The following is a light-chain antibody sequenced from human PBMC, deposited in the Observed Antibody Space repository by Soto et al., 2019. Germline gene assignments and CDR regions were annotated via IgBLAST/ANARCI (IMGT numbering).Light chain of an antibody. Sequence: ESVLAQSPGTLSLSPGERATLSCRASQTVSNNYLAWYQQKPGQAPRVLIYGASSRAPGIPDRFSGSGSGTDFTLTISRLEPEDFAVYYCQQYGSSPWTFGQGTKVDIK. J-gene: IGKJ1*01. CDR1: QTVSNNY. V-gene: IGKV3-20*01. CDR2: GAS. CDR3: QQYGSSPWT.